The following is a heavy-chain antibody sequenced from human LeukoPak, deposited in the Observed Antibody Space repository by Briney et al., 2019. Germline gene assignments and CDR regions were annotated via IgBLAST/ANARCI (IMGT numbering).Heavy chain of an antibody. V-gene: IGHV3-23*01. CDR2: ISGSGGST. J-gene: IGHJ4*02. CDR1: GFTFSSYA. D-gene: IGHD3-22*01. CDR3: AKKGYYDGSGYYMYYFDH. Sequence: GGSLRLSCAASGFTFSSYAMSWVRQAPGKGLEWVSAISGSGGSTYYADSVKGRFTISRDNSKNALYLQMNSLRAEDTAVYYCAKKGYYDGSGYYMYYFDHWGQGTLVTVSS.